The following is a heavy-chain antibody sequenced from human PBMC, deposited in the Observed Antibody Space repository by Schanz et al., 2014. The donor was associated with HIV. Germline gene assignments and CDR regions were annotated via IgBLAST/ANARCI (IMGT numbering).Heavy chain of an antibody. Sequence: QVHLVESGGGVVQPGGSLRLSCAASGFTFSTYGMHWVRQAPGKGLEWVAIISFDGSNKYYADSVKGRFTISRDNSKNTLYLQMNSLRAEDTAVYYCAKAYCSSTICPPPYYYGMDVWGQGTTVTVSS. J-gene: IGHJ6*02. D-gene: IGHD2-2*01. CDR3: AKAYCSSTICPPPYYYGMDV. V-gene: IGHV3-30*19. CDR1: GFTFSTYG. CDR2: ISFDGSNK.